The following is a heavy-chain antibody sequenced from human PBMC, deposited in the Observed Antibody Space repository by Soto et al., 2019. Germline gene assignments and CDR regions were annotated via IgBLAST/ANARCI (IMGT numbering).Heavy chain of an antibody. D-gene: IGHD2-2*01. J-gene: IGHJ5*02. CDR1: GFTFSNAW. CDR2: IKSKTDGGTT. CDR3: TTDPGGPVLGYCSSTSCRNRFDP. V-gene: IGHV3-15*01. Sequence: GGSLRLSCAASGFTFSNAWMSWVRQAPGKGLEWVGRIKSKTDGGTTDCAAPVKGRFTISRDDSKNTLYLQMNSLKTEDTAVYYCTTDPGGPVLGYCSSTSCRNRFDPWGQGTLVTVSS.